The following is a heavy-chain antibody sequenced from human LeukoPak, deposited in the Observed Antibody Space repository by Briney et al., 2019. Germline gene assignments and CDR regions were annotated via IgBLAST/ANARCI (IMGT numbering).Heavy chain of an antibody. Sequence: TSETLSLTCTVSGGSISSYYWSWIRQPPGKGLEWIGYIYTSGSTNYNPSLKSRVTISVDTSKSQISLKLSSVTAADTAVYHCARRAWGKNWFDPWDQGTLVTVSS. D-gene: IGHD7-27*01. CDR1: GGSISSYY. J-gene: IGHJ5*02. CDR3: ARRAWGKNWFDP. CDR2: IYTSGST. V-gene: IGHV4-4*09.